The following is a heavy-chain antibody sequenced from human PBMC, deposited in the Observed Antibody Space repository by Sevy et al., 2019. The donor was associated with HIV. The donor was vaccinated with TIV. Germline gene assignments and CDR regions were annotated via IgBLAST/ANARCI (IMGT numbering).Heavy chain of an antibody. CDR3: ARLSSGYGMDV. CDR2: INHSGST. D-gene: IGHD3-22*01. V-gene: IGHV4-34*01. CDR1: GGSFSGYY. Sequence: SETLSLTCAVYGGSFSGYYWSWIRQPPGRGLEWIGEINHSGSTNYNPSLKSRVTISVDTSKNQFSLKLSSVTAADTAVYYCARLSSGYGMDVWGQRTTVTVSS. J-gene: IGHJ6*02.